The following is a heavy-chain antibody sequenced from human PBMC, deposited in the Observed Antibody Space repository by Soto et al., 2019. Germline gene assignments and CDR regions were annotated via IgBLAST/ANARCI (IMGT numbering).Heavy chain of an antibody. D-gene: IGHD3-10*01. J-gene: IGHJ4*02. CDR3: AVGRDGSGSLDY. CDR1: PGCLSSSTW. V-gene: IGHV4-4*02. Sequence: PSRTTSLPCAVSPGCLSSSTWSIAVRQPTGKRLQWFGEIYHSGSTNYNPSLKSRGTISVDMCRNQYSLKRRSVTDADLAVYECAVGRDGSGSLDYWGQGTLVT. CDR2: IYHSGST.